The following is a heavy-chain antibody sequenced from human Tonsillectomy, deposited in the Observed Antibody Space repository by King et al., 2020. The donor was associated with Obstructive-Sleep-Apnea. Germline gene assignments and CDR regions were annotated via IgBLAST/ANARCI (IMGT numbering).Heavy chain of an antibody. J-gene: IGHJ4*02. CDR1: VGSISSYY. D-gene: IGHD6-13*01. CDR2: IYYSGST. CDR3: AATSSSPYFDY. V-gene: IGHV4-59*01. Sequence: QMQLQESGPGLVKPSETLSLTCTVSVGSISSYYWSWIRQPPGKGLEWIGYIYYSGSTSYNPSLRSRVTISVDTSKNQFSLKLSSVTAADTAVYYCAATSSSPYFDYWGQGTLVTVSS.